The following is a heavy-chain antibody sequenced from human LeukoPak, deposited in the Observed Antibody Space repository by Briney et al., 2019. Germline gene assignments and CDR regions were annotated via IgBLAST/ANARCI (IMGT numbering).Heavy chain of an antibody. CDR2: ISAYNGNT. Sequence: ASVKVSCKASGYTFTSYGISWVRQAPGQGLEWMGWISAYNGNTNYAQKLQGRVTMTTDTSTSTAYMELRSLRSDDTVVYYCARLFWSGYYHDYWGQGTLVTVSS. J-gene: IGHJ4*02. V-gene: IGHV1-18*01. D-gene: IGHD3-3*01. CDR3: ARLFWSGYYHDY. CDR1: GYTFTSYG.